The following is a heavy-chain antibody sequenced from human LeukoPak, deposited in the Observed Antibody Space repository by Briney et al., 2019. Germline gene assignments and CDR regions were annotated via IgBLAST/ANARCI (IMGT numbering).Heavy chain of an antibody. D-gene: IGHD4-17*01. J-gene: IGHJ4*02. CDR2: INHSGST. Sequence: PSXTLSLTCAVYGGSFSGYYWSWIRQPPGKGLEWIGEINHSGSTNYNPSLKSRVTISVEKSKNQFSLKLSSVTAADTAVYYCARARRTVPTRDFDYWGQGTLVTVSS. CDR3: ARARRTVPTRDFDY. CDR1: GGSFSGYY. V-gene: IGHV4-34*01.